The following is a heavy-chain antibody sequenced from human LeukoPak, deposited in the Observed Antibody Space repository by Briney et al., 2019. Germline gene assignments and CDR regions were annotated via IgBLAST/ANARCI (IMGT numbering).Heavy chain of an antibody. D-gene: IGHD2-8*01. CDR3: ARVEYCTKGVCINFDL. CDR1: GYTFTGPY. Sequence: GASLKVSCKASGYTFTGPYIHWMRQAPGQGLERMAWINPNSGGTKYAQKFQGRVTVTRDTSTSTAYMELSGLRADDTATYYCARVEYCTKGVCINFDLWGQGTLVAVSS. V-gene: IGHV1-2*02. J-gene: IGHJ4*02. CDR2: INPNSGGT.